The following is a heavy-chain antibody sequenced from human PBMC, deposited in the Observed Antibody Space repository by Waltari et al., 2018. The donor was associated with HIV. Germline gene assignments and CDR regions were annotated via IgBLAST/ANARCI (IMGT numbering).Heavy chain of an antibody. J-gene: IGHJ6*02. CDR3: GWVPAATHGMDV. CDR2: FTSREDST. Sequence: EVHLVESGGGLVKPGESLRLSCAASKFAFSIYTVNWVRQTPGKGLWWVLSFTSREDSTHDVESVKGRFSVSRDNAKNTLFLQMNSLRGEDTAVYYCGWVPAATHGMDVWGRGTTVIVSS. D-gene: IGHD6-13*01. V-gene: IGHV3-21*01. CDR1: KFAFSIYT.